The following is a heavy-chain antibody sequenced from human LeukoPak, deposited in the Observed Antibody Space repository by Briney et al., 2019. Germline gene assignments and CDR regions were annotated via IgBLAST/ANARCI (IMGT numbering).Heavy chain of an antibody. V-gene: IGHV1-2*02. CDR1: GYTFTGYY. Sequence: GASVKVSCKASGYTFTGYYMHWVRQAPGQGLEWMGWINPNSGGTNYAQKFQGRVTMTRDTSISTAYMELSRLRSDDTAVYYCARFVVTLDYYYYMDVWGKGTTVTVSS. CDR2: INPNSGGT. J-gene: IGHJ6*03. D-gene: IGHD4-23*01. CDR3: ARFVVTLDYYYYMDV.